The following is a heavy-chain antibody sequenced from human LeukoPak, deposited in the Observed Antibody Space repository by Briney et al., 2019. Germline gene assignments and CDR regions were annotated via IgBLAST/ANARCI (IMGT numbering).Heavy chain of an antibody. D-gene: IGHD3-16*01. CDR1: DGSFTGYY. Sequence: PSGTLSLTCDIYDGSFTGYYWNWIRQPPGKGLEWIGDAHHSGITNYNPSLKSRVTISVDTSRNQFSLKLDSVTAADTAVYFCARSAFDYVWGTLGYWGQGALVTVSS. J-gene: IGHJ4*02. CDR2: AHHSGIT. CDR3: ARSAFDYVWGTLGY. V-gene: IGHV4-34*01.